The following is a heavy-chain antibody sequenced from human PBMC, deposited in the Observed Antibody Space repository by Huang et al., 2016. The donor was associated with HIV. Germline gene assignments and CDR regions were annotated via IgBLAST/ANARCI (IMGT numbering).Heavy chain of an antibody. J-gene: IGHJ3*02. V-gene: IGHV4-39*01. CDR3: ARHFSYYDSSGYTPWDAFDI. CDR1: GGSITSSSYY. Sequence: QLQLQGSGPGLVKPSETLSLTCTVSGGSITSSSYYWGWIRQPPGKGLEWVGSIYYSGSTASNPSPKSRVTVSVDTSKNQFSLKLSSVTAADTAVYYCARHFSYYDSSGYTPWDAFDIWGQGTMVTVSS. CDR2: IYYSGST. D-gene: IGHD3-22*01.